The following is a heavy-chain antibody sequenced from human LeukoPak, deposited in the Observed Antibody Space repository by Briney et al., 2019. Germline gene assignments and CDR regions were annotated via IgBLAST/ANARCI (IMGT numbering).Heavy chain of an antibody. V-gene: IGHV3-30*03. D-gene: IGHD2-2*01. CDR1: GFTFSSYG. Sequence: GGSLRLSCAASGFTFSSYGMHWVRQAPGKGLEWVAVISYDGSNKYYSDSVKGRFTISRDNSKNTLYLQMNSLRAEDTAVDDCARGVFAYQRDSYMDVWGKGTTVTVSS. CDR2: ISYDGSNK. CDR3: ARGVFAYQRDSYMDV. J-gene: IGHJ6*03.